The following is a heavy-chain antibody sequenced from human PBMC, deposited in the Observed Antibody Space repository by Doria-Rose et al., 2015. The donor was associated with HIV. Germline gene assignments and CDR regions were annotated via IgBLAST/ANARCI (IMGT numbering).Heavy chain of an antibody. CDR2: IFSDDER. D-gene: IGHD6-13*01. J-gene: IGHJ4*02. V-gene: IGHV2-26*01. Sequence: QVTLKESGPVLVKPTETLTLTCTVSGVSLSSPGMGVSWIRQPPGKALEWLANIFSDDERSYKTSLKSRLTISRGTYKSQVVLTMTDMDPVDPATYYCARIKSSRWYHKYYFDFWGQGTLVIVTA. CDR3: ARIKSSRWYHKYYFDF. CDR1: GVSLSSPGMG.